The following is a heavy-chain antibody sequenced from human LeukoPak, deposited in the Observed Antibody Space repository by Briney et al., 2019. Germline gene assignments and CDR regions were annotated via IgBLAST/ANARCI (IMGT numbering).Heavy chain of an antibody. CDR3: ARDQGSYYDILTGYHPLWY. V-gene: IGHV1-2*02. Sequence: ASVKVSCKASGYTFTGYYMHWVRQAPGQGLEWMGWINPNSGGTNYAQKFQGRVTMTRDTSISTAYMELSRLRSDDTAVYYCARDQGSYYDILTGYHPLWYWGQGTLVTVSS. J-gene: IGHJ4*02. CDR1: GYTFTGYY. D-gene: IGHD3-9*01. CDR2: INPNSGGT.